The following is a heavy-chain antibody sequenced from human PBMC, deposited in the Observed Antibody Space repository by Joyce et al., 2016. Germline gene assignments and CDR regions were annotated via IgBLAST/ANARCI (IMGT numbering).Heavy chain of an antibody. CDR2: ISSSSSYI. J-gene: IGHJ5*02. V-gene: IGHV3-21*06. CDR3: ASAAVRGVMVGWFDP. Sequence: EVQLVESGGGLVKRGGYLRLSCAASGFSFSSYDMNWVRQAPGNGLEWVSSISSSSSYIYYADSVKGRFTISRDNAKNSLFLQMNSLRAEDTAVYYCASAAVRGVMVGWFDPWGQGTLVTVSS. D-gene: IGHD3-10*01. CDR1: GFSFSSYD.